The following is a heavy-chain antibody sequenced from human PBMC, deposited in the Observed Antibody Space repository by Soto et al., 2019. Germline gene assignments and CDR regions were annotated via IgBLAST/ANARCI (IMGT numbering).Heavy chain of an antibody. CDR3: ARDGSTSWYSYDYHGMDV. Sequence: EVQLVESGGGLVQPGGSLRLSCGASGFTFRTYWLSWVRQVPGKGLEWVANINQDGSEKNYVDSVKGRFTISRDNAKNSLCRQMSSLRAEDTALYYCARDGSTSWYSYDYHGMDVWGQGTTVTVSS. D-gene: IGHD5-18*01. V-gene: IGHV3-7*05. CDR2: INQDGSEK. CDR1: GFTFRTYW. J-gene: IGHJ6*02.